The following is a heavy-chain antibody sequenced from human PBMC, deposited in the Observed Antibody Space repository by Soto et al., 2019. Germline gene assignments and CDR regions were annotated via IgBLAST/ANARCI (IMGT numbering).Heavy chain of an antibody. Sequence: QVQLQESGPRLVKPSETLSLTCTISGGSVTRGSYYWSWIRQPPGKGLEWIGYIYYTGSTNYNPSLKSRVTISVDASKLQFSLKLTSVTAADTAVYYCARANSYYGVYYGTDVWGQGTTVTVSS. CDR3: ARANSYYGVYYGTDV. J-gene: IGHJ6*02. V-gene: IGHV4-61*01. CDR2: IYYTGST. CDR1: GGSVTRGSYY. D-gene: IGHD4-4*01.